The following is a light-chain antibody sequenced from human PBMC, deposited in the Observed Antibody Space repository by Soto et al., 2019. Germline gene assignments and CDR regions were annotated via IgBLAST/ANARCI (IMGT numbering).Light chain of an antibody. V-gene: IGLV2-14*01. CDR1: SSDIGAYDS. CDR3: CSYTGIRTPSYV. J-gene: IGLJ1*01. Sequence: QSALAQPASVSGSPGQSITISCTGSSSDIGAYDSVSWYQQHPGKAPRLVNYEVSDRPSGVSNRFSGSKSGNTASLTISGLQAEDEADYYCCSYTGIRTPSYVFGTGHKVP. CDR2: EVS.